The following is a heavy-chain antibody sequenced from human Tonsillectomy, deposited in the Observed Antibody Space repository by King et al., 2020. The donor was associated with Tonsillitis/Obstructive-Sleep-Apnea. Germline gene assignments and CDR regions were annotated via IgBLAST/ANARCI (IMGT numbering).Heavy chain of an antibody. J-gene: IGHJ4*02. V-gene: IGHV4-39*01. D-gene: IGHD2-8*01. CDR2: IYYSGST. CDR3: AIAYCTNGVCYTDYFDY. CDR1: GGSISSSSYY. Sequence: QLQESGPGLVKPSETLSLTCTVSGGSISSSSYYWGWIRQPPGKGLEWIGSIYYSGSTYYNPSLKSRVTISVDTSKNQFSLKLSSVTAADTAVYYCAIAYCTNGVCYTDYFDYWGQGTLVTVSS.